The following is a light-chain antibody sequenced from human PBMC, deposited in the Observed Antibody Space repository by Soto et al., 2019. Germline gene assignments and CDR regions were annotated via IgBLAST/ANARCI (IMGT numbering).Light chain of an antibody. CDR2: GPS. Sequence: IQVTQSPSSLSASVGDRVTITCRASQTIGSHLNWYQQKPGTAPKLLIYGPSSLHGGVPSRFSGFGSGTDFTLTISTLRPEDFATYYCLQTHSLPVAFGGGTKVE. V-gene: IGKV1-39*01. J-gene: IGKJ4*01. CDR3: LQTHSLPVA. CDR1: QTIGSH.